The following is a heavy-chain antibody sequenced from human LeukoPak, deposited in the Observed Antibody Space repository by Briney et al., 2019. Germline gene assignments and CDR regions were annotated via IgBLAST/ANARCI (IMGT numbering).Heavy chain of an antibody. J-gene: IGHJ4*02. CDR1: GYSFSAYY. Sequence: ASVKVSCKPTGYSFSAYYIFWMRLAPGQGPECMGWINRYNGATKYAQRFQSRVTMTRDTSISTAYMELSRLRSDDTATYYCASWAGGNEPVASFDYWGQGTLVTVSS. CDR3: ASWAGGNEPVASFDY. V-gene: IGHV1-2*02. CDR2: INRYNGAT. D-gene: IGHD1-14*01.